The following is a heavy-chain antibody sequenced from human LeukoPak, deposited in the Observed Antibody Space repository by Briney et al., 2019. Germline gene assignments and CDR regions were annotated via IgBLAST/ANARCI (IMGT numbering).Heavy chain of an antibody. CDR2: IIPIFGTA. J-gene: IGHJ4*02. CDR3: ARVSIALGVFDY. V-gene: IGHV1-69*13. Sequence: SVKVSCKASGYKFTSYAISWVRQAPGQGLEWMGGIIPIFGTANYAQKFQGRVTITADESTSTAYMELSSLRSEDTAVYYCARVSIALGVFDYWGQGTLVTVSS. D-gene: IGHD2/OR15-2a*01. CDR1: GYKFTSYA.